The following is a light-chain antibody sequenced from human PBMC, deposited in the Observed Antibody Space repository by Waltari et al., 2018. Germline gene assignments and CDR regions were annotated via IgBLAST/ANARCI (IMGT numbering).Light chain of an antibody. Sequence: SCRASQNVGTSLAWYQQKPGRAPRLLIYHASSRATGIPDRFSGSGSGTDFSLTISRLEPEDFAVYYCQNHERLPAMFGQGTNVEIK. CDR1: QNVGTS. CDR2: HAS. V-gene: IGKV3-20*01. J-gene: IGKJ1*01. CDR3: QNHERLPAM.